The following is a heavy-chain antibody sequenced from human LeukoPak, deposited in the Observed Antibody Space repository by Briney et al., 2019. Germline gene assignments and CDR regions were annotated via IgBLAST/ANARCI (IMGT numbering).Heavy chain of an antibody. D-gene: IGHD5-12*01. V-gene: IGHV3-23*01. J-gene: IGHJ4*02. CDR1: GFTFSSYA. Sequence: GGSLRLSCAASGFTFSSYAMSWVRQAPGKGLEWVSGVSGSGGSTYYADSVKGRFTISRDNSKNTLYLQMNSLRAEDTAVYYCTKDLDIVATITGNWGQGTLVTVSS. CDR3: TKDLDIVATITGN. CDR2: VSGSGGST.